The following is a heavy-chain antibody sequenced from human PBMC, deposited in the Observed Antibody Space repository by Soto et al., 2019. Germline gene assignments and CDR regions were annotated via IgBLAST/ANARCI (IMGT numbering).Heavy chain of an antibody. V-gene: IGHV4-4*02. J-gene: IGHJ4*02. CDR1: GGSINSSYW. CDR2: ISHGGST. Sequence: QVQLQESGPGLVKPSETLSLTCVVSGGSINSSYWWKWVRQPPGKGLEWIGEISHGGSTNFNPSHKSRATISVDKSKNPLSLKLDSVTAADTAVYSCAREVGGIQAFDYWGQGTLVTVSS. D-gene: IGHD1-20*01. CDR3: AREVGGIQAFDY.